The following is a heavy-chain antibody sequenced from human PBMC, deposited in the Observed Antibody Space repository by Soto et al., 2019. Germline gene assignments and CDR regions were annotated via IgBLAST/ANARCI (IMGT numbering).Heavy chain of an antibody. CDR1: GGSISSYY. V-gene: IGHV4-59*01. J-gene: IGHJ6*02. Sequence: SETLSLTCTVSGGSISSYYWSWIRQPPGKGLEWIGYIYYSGSTNYNPSPKSRVTISVDTSKNQFSLKLSSVTAADTAVYYCARGFGELRYGMDVWGQGTTVTVYS. CDR3: ARGFGELRYGMDV. D-gene: IGHD3-10*01. CDR2: IYYSGST.